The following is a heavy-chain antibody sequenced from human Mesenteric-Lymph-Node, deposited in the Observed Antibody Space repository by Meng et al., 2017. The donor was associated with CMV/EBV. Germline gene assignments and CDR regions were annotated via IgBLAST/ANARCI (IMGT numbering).Heavy chain of an antibody. CDR1: VGSITNYY. V-gene: IGHV4-59*08. CDR3: ARAAADPKYYYYYGMDV. J-gene: IGHJ6*02. CDR2: ASHSGST. D-gene: IGHD6-13*01. Sequence: SETLSLTCTVSVGSITNYYWSWIRQPPGKGLEWIGYASHSGSTNYNPSLKSRVTMSVDTSKRQFSLKLNSVTAADTAVYYCARAAADPKYYYYYGMDVWGQGTTVTVSS.